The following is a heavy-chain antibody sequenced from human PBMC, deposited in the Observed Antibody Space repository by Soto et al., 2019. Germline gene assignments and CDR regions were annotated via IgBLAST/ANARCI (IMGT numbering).Heavy chain of an antibody. CDR3: ARVYAATFFYYFDY. V-gene: IGHV1-69*13. CDR2: LIPIFATS. J-gene: IGHJ4*02. Sequence: ASVKVSCKASGGTFSSYAVSWVRQAPGQGLEWMGGLIPIFATSNYAQKFQGRVTITADESTNTAYMELRSLGSEDTAVYYCARVYAATFFYYFDYWGQGTLVTVSS. CDR1: GGTFSSYA. D-gene: IGHD1-26*01.